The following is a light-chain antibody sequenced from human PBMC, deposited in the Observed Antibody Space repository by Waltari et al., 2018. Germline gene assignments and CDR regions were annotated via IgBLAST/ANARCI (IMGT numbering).Light chain of an antibody. CDR3: QQGNSLPPT. CDR2: DAS. Sequence: EIQMTQSPSSGSASVGDRVTITCRAGQAISRWLAWYQQKPGNSPNLLIYDASKLQSGVPSRFSGSGSGTDFTLTISSLRPEDSATYYCQQGNSLPPTFGQGTKVEIK. V-gene: IGKV1-12*01. CDR1: QAISRW. J-gene: IGKJ1*01.